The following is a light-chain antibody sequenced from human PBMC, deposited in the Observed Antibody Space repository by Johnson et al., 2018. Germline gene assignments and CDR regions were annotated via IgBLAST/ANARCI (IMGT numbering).Light chain of an antibody. CDR3: GTWDSSLSAGNV. V-gene: IGLV1-51*02. CDR2: ENN. J-gene: IGLJ1*01. CDR1: SSNIGNNY. Sequence: QSVLTQPPSVSAAPGQKVTISCSVSSSNIGNNYVSWYQQLPGTAPKLLIYENNKRPSGIPDRFSGSKSGTSATLGITGLQTGDEAYYYCGTWDSSLSAGNVFGTGTKVTVL.